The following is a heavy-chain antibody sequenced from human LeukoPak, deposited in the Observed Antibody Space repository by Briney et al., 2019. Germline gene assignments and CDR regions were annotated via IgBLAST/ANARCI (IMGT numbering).Heavy chain of an antibody. CDR3: ARQSLSSEPARLGELSFKYYFDY. CDR1: GYSISSGYY. J-gene: IGHJ4*02. Sequence: ASETLSLTCAVSGYSISSGYYWGWIRQPPGKGLEWVGSIYHSGSTYYNPSLKSRVTISVDTSKNQFSLKLSSVTAAGTAVYYCARQSLSSEPARLGELSFKYYFDYWGQGTLVTVSS. D-gene: IGHD3-16*02. CDR2: IYHSGST. V-gene: IGHV4-38-2*01.